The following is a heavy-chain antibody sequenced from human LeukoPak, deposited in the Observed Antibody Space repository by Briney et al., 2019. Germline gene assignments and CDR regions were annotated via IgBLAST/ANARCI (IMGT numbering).Heavy chain of an antibody. CDR3: ARRIVATDFDY. D-gene: IGHD5-12*01. Sequence: SETLSLTCAVYGGSFSGYYWSWLRQPPGKGLEWIGEINHSGSTNYNPSLKSRVTISVDTSKNQFSLKLSSVTAADTAVYYCARRIVATDFDYWGQGTLVTVSS. V-gene: IGHV4-34*01. CDR2: INHSGST. CDR1: GGSFSGYY. J-gene: IGHJ4*02.